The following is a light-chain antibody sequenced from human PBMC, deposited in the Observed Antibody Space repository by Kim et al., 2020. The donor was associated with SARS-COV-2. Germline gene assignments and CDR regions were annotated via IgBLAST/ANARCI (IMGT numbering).Light chain of an antibody. V-gene: IGLV6-57*02. CDR1: GGRVPDNL. CDR3: QSSDRNSHVL. Sequence: KAVTLARTGSGGRVPDNLGNWYPRRPGSVPPIVIYEDNQSPPGAPDRFSGSIDASSNSASLTISGLQTEDEADYYCQSSDRNSHVLFGGGTQLTVL. CDR2: EDN. J-gene: IGLJ3*02.